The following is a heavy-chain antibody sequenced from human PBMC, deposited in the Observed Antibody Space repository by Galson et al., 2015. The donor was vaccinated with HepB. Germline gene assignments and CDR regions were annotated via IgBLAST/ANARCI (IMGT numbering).Heavy chain of an antibody. CDR1: GFSFSDYY. CDR2: IKQDGSET. CDR3: ARDASVPPFYFDL. V-gene: IGHV3-7*01. Sequence: SLRLSCAASGFSFSDYYMSWVRQAPGKGLEWVANIKQDGSETYFADSVKGRFSISRDNAKNSLYLQMNSLRAEDTAIYYCARDASVPPFYFDLWGQGSLVTVSS. J-gene: IGHJ4*02. D-gene: IGHD3-10*01.